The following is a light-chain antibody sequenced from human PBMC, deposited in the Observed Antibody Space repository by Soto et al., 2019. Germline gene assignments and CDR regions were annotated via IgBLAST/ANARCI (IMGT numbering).Light chain of an antibody. J-gene: IGKJ4*01. V-gene: IGKV3-20*01. CDR2: GAS. Sequence: EIVLTQSPGTLSLSPGERATLSCRASQSVSSSYLAWYQQKPGQAPRLLIYGASSRATGIPDRFSGSGSGTDFTLTISILEPEDFAVYYCQQYGSSPPFGGGTKVEIK. CDR3: QQYGSSPP. CDR1: QSVSSSY.